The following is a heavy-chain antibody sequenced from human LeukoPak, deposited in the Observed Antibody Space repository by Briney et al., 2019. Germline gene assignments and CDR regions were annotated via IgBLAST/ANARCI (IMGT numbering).Heavy chain of an antibody. J-gene: IGHJ4*02. V-gene: IGHV1-69*06. CDR1: GGTFSSYA. Sequence: SVKVSCKASGGTFSSYAISWVRQAPGQGLEWMGGIIPIFGTANYAQKFQGRVAITADKSTSTAYMELSSLRSEDTAVYYCARYSSGWYYFDYWGQGTLVTVSS. D-gene: IGHD6-19*01. CDR3: ARYSSGWYYFDY. CDR2: IIPIFGTA.